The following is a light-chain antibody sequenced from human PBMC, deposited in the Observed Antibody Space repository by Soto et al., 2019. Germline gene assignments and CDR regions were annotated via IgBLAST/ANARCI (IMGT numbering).Light chain of an antibody. V-gene: IGKV3-15*01. CDR2: GAS. CDR3: QQYNNWPRT. CDR1: QSVSSN. Sequence: EIVMTQSPATLSVSPGERATLSFRASQSVSSNLAWYQQAPGQAPRLLIYGASTRATGIPARFSGRGSGTEFTLTISRLQSEDFEVYYCQQYNNWPRTFGQGTKVDI. J-gene: IGKJ1*01.